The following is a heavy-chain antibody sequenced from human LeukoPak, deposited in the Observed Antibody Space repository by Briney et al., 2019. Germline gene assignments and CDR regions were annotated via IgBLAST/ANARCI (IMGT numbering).Heavy chain of an antibody. V-gene: IGHV3-30-3*01. CDR1: GFTFSSYA. CDR3: ARGRPHCSGGSCYYFDY. J-gene: IGHJ4*02. D-gene: IGHD2-15*01. CDR2: ISYDGSNK. Sequence: GRSLRLSCAASGFTFSSYAMHWVRQAPGKGLEWVAVISYDGSNKYYADSVKGRFTISRDNSKNTLYLQMNSLRAEDTAVYYCARGRPHCSGGSCYYFDYWGQGTLVTVSS.